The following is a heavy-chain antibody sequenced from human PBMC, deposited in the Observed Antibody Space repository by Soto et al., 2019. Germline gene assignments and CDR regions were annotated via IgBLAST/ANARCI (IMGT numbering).Heavy chain of an antibody. Sequence: GGSLKISRQGSGYTFATQWFAWVRQMPGKGLEGMGIIYPGDSDSRYSPSFQGQVTISADKSFITAYLQWSSLKASDSARYFCARLEVTGPDNWGQGTPVTVSS. V-gene: IGHV5-51*01. CDR2: IYPGDSDS. J-gene: IGHJ4*02. D-gene: IGHD2-21*02. CDR1: GYTFATQW. CDR3: ARLEVTGPDN.